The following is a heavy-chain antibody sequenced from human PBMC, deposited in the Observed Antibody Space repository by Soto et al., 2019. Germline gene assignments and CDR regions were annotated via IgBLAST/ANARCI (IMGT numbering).Heavy chain of an antibody. CDR3: AAPDSSGYYDAFDI. J-gene: IGHJ3*02. CDR1: GFTFTSSA. V-gene: IGHV1-58*02. D-gene: IGHD3-22*01. Sequence: VASVKVSCKASGFTFTSSAMQWVRQARGQRLEWIGWIVVGSGNTNYAQKFQERVTITRDMSTSTAYMELSSLRSEDTAVYYCAAPDSSGYYDAFDIWGQGTMVTVSS. CDR2: IVVGSGNT.